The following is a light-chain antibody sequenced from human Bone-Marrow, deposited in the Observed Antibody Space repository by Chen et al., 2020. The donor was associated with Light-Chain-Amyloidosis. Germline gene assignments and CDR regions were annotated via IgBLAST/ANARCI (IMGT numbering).Light chain of an antibody. J-gene: IGLJ1*01. CDR1: SSNIGNNY. CDR3: GTWDSSLSAYV. V-gene: IGLV1-51*01. Sequence: QSVLPQPPSVSAAPGPTFTISCSGSSSNIGNNYVSWYQQLPGTAPKLLIYDNNKRPSGIPDRFSGSKSGTSATLGITGLQTGDEADYYCGTWDSSLSAYVFGTGTKVTVL. CDR2: DNN.